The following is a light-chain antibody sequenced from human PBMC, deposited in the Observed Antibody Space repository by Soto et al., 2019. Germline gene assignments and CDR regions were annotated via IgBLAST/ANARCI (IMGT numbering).Light chain of an antibody. CDR3: QQYNKWPRA. Sequence: EVMMRQSPATLSVSTGERATLYCRASQSVSRNLAWYQQKPGQAPRLLIYGASTRATGIPARFSGSGSGTEFTLTISSLQSEDFAVYYCQQYNKWPRAFGQGTKVDIK. CDR1: QSVSRN. V-gene: IGKV3-15*01. J-gene: IGKJ1*01. CDR2: GAS.